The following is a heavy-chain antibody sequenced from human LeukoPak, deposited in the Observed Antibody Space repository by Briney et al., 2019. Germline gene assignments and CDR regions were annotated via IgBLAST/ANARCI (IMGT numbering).Heavy chain of an antibody. CDR3: ARSAWFGELWVDY. Sequence: GGSLRLSCAASGFTFSSYSMNWVRQAPGKGLEWVSAISTSSGNMYYADSVKGRFTISRDNAKNTLYLQMNSLRAEDTAVYYCARSAWFGELWVDYWGQGTLVTVSS. CDR2: ISTSSGNM. J-gene: IGHJ4*02. CDR1: GFTFSSYS. V-gene: IGHV3-21*01. D-gene: IGHD3-10*01.